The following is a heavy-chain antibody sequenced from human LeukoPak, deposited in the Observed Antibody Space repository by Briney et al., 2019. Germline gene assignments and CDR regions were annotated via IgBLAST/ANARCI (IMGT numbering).Heavy chain of an antibody. D-gene: IGHD1-1*01. CDR1: GFTFSSYD. CDR3: ARDNFNSNFDY. V-gene: IGHV3-21*01. J-gene: IGHJ4*02. Sequence: GGSLRLSCAASGFTFSSYDMHWVRQATGKGLEWVSSISSSSSYIYYADSVKGRFTISRDNAKNSLYLQMNSLRAEDTAVYYCARDNFNSNFDYWGQGTLVTVSS. CDR2: ISSSSSYI.